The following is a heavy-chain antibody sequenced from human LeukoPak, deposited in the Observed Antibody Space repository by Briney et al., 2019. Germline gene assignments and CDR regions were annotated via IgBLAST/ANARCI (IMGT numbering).Heavy chain of an antibody. CDR3: ARGATMVRGVIPYYFDY. J-gene: IGHJ4*02. D-gene: IGHD3-10*01. Sequence: ASLKLSCKASGGTFSSYAISWVRQAPGQGLEWMGGIIPIFGTANYAQKFQGRVTITADKSTSTAYMELSSVRSEDTAVYYCARGATMVRGVIPYYFDYWGQGTLVTVSS. CDR1: GGTFSSYA. V-gene: IGHV1-69*06. CDR2: IIPIFGTA.